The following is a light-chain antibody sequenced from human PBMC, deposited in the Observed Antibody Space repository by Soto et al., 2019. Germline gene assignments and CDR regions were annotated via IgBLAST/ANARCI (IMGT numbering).Light chain of an antibody. V-gene: IGLV2-23*01. CDR1: SGDVGSYNL. CDR2: EDT. CDR3: CSYGGRSTYV. J-gene: IGLJ1*01. Sequence: QSALTQPASVSGSPGQSITISCTGTSGDVGSYNLVSWYQQHPGKAPKLMIYEDTKRPSGVSNRFSGSKSANTASLTISGLQPEDEADYFCCSYGGRSTYVFXTGTKLTVL.